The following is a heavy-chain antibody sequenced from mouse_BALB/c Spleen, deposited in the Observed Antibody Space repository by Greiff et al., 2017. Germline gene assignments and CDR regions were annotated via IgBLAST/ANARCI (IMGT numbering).Heavy chain of an antibody. CDR1: GFSLTDYG. CDR3: ARAGLRLHAMDY. J-gene: IGHJ4*01. D-gene: IGHD1-2*01. Sequence: VMLVESGPGLVAPSQSLSITCTVSGFSLTDYGVSWIRQPPGKGLEWLGVIWGGGSTYYNSALKSRLSISKDNSKSQVFLKMNSLQTDDTAMYYCARAGLRLHAMDYWGQGTSVTVSS. CDR2: IWGGGST. V-gene: IGHV2-6-5*01.